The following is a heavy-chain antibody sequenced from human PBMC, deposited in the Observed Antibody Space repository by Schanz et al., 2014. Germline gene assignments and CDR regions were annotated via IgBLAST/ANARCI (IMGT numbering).Heavy chain of an antibody. CDR2: IVGGGGRT. CDR3: AKHVRSLTGNDY. J-gene: IGHJ4*02. Sequence: VQLVESGGGLVKPGGSLRLSCAASGFTFSDYYMSWIRQAPGKGLEWVSSIVGGGGRTYYADSVKGRFIISRDNSKNTLYLQVNSLRAEDTAVYYCAKHVRSLTGNDYWGQGTLVTVSS. D-gene: IGHD3-9*01. CDR1: GFTFSDYY. V-gene: IGHV3-23*04.